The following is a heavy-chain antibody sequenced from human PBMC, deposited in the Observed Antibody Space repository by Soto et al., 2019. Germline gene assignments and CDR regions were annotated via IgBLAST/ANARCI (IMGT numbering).Heavy chain of an antibody. Sequence: QVQLVQSGAEAKKPGAAVKVSCKASGYTFTSYYIHWVRQAPGQGLEWMGVINPSGGSTTYAQRFQDRVTMTRDTSTRTVYMQLSSLSSGDTAVYYCARTSLDYICDFWGQGTLVTVSS. V-gene: IGHV1-46*01. D-gene: IGHD4-4*01. J-gene: IGHJ4*02. CDR2: INPSGGST. CDR3: ARTSLDYICDF. CDR1: GYTFTSYY.